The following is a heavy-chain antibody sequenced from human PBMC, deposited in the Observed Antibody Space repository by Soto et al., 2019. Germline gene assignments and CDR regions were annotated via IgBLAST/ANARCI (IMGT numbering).Heavy chain of an antibody. J-gene: IGHJ6*02. CDR1: GYTFTSYY. CDR2: INPSGGST. D-gene: IGHD4-17*01. Sequence: GASVKVSCKASGYTFTSYYMHWVRQAPGQGLEWMGIINPSGGSTSYAQKFQGRVTMTRDTSTSTVYMELSSLRSEDTTVYYCARPLADGDYDYYYYGMDVWGQGTTVTVSS. V-gene: IGHV1-46*01. CDR3: ARPLADGDYDYYYYGMDV.